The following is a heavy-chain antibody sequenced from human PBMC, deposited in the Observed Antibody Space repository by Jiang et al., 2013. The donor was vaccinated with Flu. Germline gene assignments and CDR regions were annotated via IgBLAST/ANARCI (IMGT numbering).Heavy chain of an antibody. CDR3: ARHKFDTSVHFLFDY. CDR2: INTNTGSP. CDR1: GYIFTNYA. D-gene: IGHD3-22*01. J-gene: IGHJ4*02. V-gene: IGHV7-4-1*02. Sequence: CKASGYIFTNYAMNWVRQAPGQGLEWMGWINTNTGSPTYAQDFTGRFVFSLDTSVSTAYLQISGLKAEDTAMYYCARHKFDTSVHFLFDYWGQGTPVTVSS.